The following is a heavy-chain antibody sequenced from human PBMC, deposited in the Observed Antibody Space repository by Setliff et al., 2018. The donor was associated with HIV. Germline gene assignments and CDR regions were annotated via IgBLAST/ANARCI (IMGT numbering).Heavy chain of an antibody. D-gene: IGHD3-16*02. CDR3: ARAGSFYPYYYMDV. V-gene: IGHV5-51*01. CDR1: GYTFSDYW. CDR2: VYPGDSSP. J-gene: IGHJ6*03. Sequence: PGESLKISCQGSGYTFSDYWIGWVRQMPGKGLEWMGIVYPGDSSPKYSPSFQGQVTISADKSVSTAYLQWSSLKASDTAMYYWARAGSFYPYYYMDVWGKGTMVTVSS.